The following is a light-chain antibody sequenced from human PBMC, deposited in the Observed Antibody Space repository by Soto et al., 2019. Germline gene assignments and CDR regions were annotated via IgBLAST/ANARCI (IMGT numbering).Light chain of an antibody. Sequence: EIVLTQFPGALSLSPGARVTLSCRASQTVSNTYLAWYKQKRGQSPKFLIYDASNRATGIPDRFSGSVSGTDFTLTISRLEHEDIAVYYCQKYGSLPSSCGRVTKVEIK. CDR3: QKYGSLPSS. V-gene: IGKV3-20*01. CDR2: DAS. J-gene: IGKJ4*01. CDR1: QTVSNTY.